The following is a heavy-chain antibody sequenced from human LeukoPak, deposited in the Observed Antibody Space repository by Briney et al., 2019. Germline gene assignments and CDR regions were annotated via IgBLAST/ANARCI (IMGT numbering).Heavy chain of an antibody. CDR3: ARSRAVVVAAMTTNWFDP. Sequence: SETLSLTCTVSGGSISNSEYYWSWIRQSPGKGLEWIGYIYYSGSSYYNPSLKSRLTISVDTSKNQFSLKLSSVTAADTAVYYCARSRAVVVAAMTTNWFDPWGQGTLVTVSS. CDR2: IYYSGSS. J-gene: IGHJ5*02. CDR1: GGSISNSEYY. D-gene: IGHD2-15*01. V-gene: IGHV4-30-4*01.